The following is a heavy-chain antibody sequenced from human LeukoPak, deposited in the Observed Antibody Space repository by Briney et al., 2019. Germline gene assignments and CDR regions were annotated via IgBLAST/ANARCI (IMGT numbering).Heavy chain of an antibody. V-gene: IGHV4-59*01. CDR1: GGSISSYY. J-gene: IGHJ6*03. Sequence: SETLSLTCTVSGGSISSYYWSWIRQPPGKGLVWIGYIYYSGSTNYNPSLKSRVTISVDTSKNQFSLKLSSVTAADTAVYYCARVSRGGDYDDFNYYYYYYMDVWGKGTTVTVSS. CDR3: ARVSRGGDYDDFNYYYYYYMDV. CDR2: IYYSGST. D-gene: IGHD4-17*01.